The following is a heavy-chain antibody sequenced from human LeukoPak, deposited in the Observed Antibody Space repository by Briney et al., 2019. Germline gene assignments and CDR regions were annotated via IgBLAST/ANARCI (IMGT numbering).Heavy chain of an antibody. CDR3: ATAMVRGPKSGDY. CDR1: GYTFTSYG. D-gene: IGHD3-10*01. V-gene: IGHV1-24*01. CDR2: FDPEDGET. J-gene: IGHJ4*02. Sequence: ASVKVSCKASGYTFTSYGISWVRQAPGKGLEWMGGFDPEDGETIYAQKFQGRVTMTEDTSTDTAYMELSSLRSEDTAVYYCATAMVRGPKSGDYWGQGTLVTVSS.